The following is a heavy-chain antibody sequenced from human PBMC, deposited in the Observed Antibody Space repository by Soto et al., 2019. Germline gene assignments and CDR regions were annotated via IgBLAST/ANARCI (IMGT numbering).Heavy chain of an antibody. Sequence: QVTLKESGPVLVKPTETLTLTCTVSGFSLSNTRMGVSWIRQPPGKALEWLAHIFSNDEKSYSTSLKSRLTIAKDTSKSQVVLSMTTMDPVDTATYDCTRIEKGSATYTWGQGTLVTVSS. V-gene: IGHV2-26*01. CDR1: GFSLSNTRMG. J-gene: IGHJ5*02. D-gene: IGHD3-10*01. CDR2: IFSNDEK. CDR3: TRIEKGSATYT.